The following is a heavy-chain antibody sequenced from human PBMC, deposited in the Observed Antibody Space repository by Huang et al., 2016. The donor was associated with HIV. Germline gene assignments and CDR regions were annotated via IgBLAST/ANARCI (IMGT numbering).Heavy chain of an antibody. J-gene: IGHJ4*02. D-gene: IGHD3-22*01. V-gene: IGHV5-51*01. CDR1: GYSFTTYW. CDR2: IYPGDSAT. Sequence: EVQLVQSGAEVKKPGESLTISCKGSGYSFTTYWIGWVRQMPGKGLEWMGVIYPGDSATRYSPSFQGQVTISADKSISTAYLQWSSLKASDTAMYYCARHPYDTSGYYYELPDYWGQGTLVTVSS. CDR3: ARHPYDTSGYYYELPDY.